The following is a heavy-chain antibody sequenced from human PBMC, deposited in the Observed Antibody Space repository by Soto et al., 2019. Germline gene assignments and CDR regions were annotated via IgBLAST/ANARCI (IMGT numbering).Heavy chain of an antibody. D-gene: IGHD3-22*01. CDR1: KFTFASYV. J-gene: IGHJ6*01. CDR3: AKEMIPMIMGGMSAMDV. CDR2: ISFDGTNK. Sequence: QVQLVESGGGVVQPERSQRLSCTASKFTFASYVMHWVRQAPGEGLEWVALISFDGTNKYYADSVKGRFTISRDNSKNTIYLQMNSLRPEDTAVYYCAKEMIPMIMGGMSAMDVW. V-gene: IGHV3-30*04.